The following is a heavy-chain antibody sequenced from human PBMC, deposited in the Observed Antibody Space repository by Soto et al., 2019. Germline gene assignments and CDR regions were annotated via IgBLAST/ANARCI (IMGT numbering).Heavy chain of an antibody. V-gene: IGHV6-1*01. D-gene: IGHD6-13*01. CDR2: TYYRSKWYN. J-gene: IGHJ4*02. Sequence: SQTLSLTCAISGDSVSSNSAAWHWIRQSPSRGLEWLGRTYYRSKWYNDNAASVKSRININPDTSKNQFSLHLNSVTPEDTAIYYCAYSSNPFDYWGQGTLVNVSS. CDR1: GDSVSSNSAA. CDR3: AYSSNPFDY.